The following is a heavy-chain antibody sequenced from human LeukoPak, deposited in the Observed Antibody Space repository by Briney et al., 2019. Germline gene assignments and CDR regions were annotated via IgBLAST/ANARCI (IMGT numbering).Heavy chain of an antibody. V-gene: IGHV3-74*01. CDR3: ARRFRIVGAFYFDY. J-gene: IGHJ4*02. CDR1: GFTFSIYW. CDR2: INSDGSST. D-gene: IGHD1-26*01. Sequence: GGSLRLSCAASGFTFSIYWMHCVRQAPGKGLVWVSRINSDGSSTSYADSVKGRFTISRDNAKNTLYLQMNSLRAEDTAVYYCARRFRIVGAFYFDYWGQGTLVTVSS.